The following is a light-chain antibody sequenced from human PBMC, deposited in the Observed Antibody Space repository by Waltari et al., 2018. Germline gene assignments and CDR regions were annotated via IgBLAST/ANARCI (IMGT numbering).Light chain of an antibody. Sequence: EIVLTQSPATLSLSPGESATLSCRASQSVRGYLAWYQQKPGKTPRLLIYDASKRATSIPARFVGSGSGTDFTLTIRRLEPEDFAVYYCQERSNWPGGSFGGGTKVEIK. CDR3: QERSNWPGGS. V-gene: IGKV3-11*01. CDR2: DAS. J-gene: IGKJ4*01. CDR1: QSVRGY.